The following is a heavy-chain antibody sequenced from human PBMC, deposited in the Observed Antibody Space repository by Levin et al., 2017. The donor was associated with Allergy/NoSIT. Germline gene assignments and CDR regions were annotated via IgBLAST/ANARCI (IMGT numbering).Heavy chain of an antibody. V-gene: IGHV1-8*01. Sequence: ASVKVSCKASGYSFTNYEINWVRQVPGQGPEWLGWINPKLGTTGYAQNLQVRVSMTSNISINTAYLELSSLRFDDTALYYCARAGGSGPIGHFYGLDVWGQGTTVAVSS. J-gene: IGHJ6*02. CDR1: GYSFTNYE. D-gene: IGHD3-10*01. CDR2: INPKLGTT. CDR3: ARAGGSGPIGHFYGLDV.